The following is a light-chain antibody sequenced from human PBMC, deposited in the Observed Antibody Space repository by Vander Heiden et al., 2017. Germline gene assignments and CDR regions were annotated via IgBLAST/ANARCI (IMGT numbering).Light chain of an antibody. V-gene: IGKV2-28*01. Sequence: DIVITQSPLSLPVTPGEPASISCRSSQSLLHSNGYNYLDWYLQKPGQSPQLLIYLGSNRASGVPDRFSGSGSGTDFTLKISGVEAEDVGVYYCMQALQTPWTFGQGTKVEIK. J-gene: IGKJ1*01. CDR1: QSLLHSNGYNY. CDR2: LGS. CDR3: MQALQTPWT.